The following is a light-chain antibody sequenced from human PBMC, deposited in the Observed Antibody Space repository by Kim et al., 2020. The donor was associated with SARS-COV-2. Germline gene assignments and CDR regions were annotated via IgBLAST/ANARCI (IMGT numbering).Light chain of an antibody. J-gene: IGKJ1*01. V-gene: IGKV1-5*03. CDR1: QSIDDF. CDR2: RAS. Sequence: DIQMTQSPSTLSASVGDRVTITCRASQSIDDFLAWYQQKPGKAPKLLIYRASSLKIGVPSRFSGSGSGTEFTLTASSLHPDDFATYYCQQYRSYPWTFGQGTKVEI. CDR3: QQYRSYPWT.